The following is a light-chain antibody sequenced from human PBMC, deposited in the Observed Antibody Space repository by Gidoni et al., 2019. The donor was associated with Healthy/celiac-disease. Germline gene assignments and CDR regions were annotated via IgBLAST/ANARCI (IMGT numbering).Light chain of an antibody. CDR2: DAS. J-gene: IGKJ1*01. V-gene: IGKV1-5*01. CDR3: QQYNSYSRT. CDR1: QSISSW. Sequence: DIQMTQSPYTLSASVGDRVTITCRSSQSISSWLAWYQQKPGKAHKLLIYDASSLESGVPSRFSGSGSGTEFTLTISSLQPDDFATYYCQQYNSYSRTFGQGTKVEIK.